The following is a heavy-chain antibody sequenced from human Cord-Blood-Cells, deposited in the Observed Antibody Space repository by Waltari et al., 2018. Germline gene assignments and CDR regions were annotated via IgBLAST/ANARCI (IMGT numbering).Heavy chain of an antibody. CDR1: GFTFGDYA. Sequence: EVQLVESGGGLVQPGRSLRLSCTASGFTFGDYAMSWVRQAPGKGRVWVGFIRSKAYGGTTEYAASVKGRFTISRDDSKSIAYLQMNSLKTEDTAVYYCTRDFSYYYDSSGYYYFDYWGQGTLVTVSS. CDR2: IRSKAYGGTT. J-gene: IGHJ4*02. V-gene: IGHV3-49*04. D-gene: IGHD3-22*01. CDR3: TRDFSYYYDSSGYYYFDY.